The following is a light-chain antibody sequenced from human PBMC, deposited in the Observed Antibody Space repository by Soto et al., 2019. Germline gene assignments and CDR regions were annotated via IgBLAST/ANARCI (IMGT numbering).Light chain of an antibody. CDR3: ISYTSSSTWV. J-gene: IGLJ3*02. CDR2: EVS. CDR1: SSDVGGYKY. Sequence: QSVLTQPASVSGSPGQSITISCTGTSSDVGGYKYVSWYQQHPGKAPKLMIYEVSNRPSGVSDRFSGSRSGNTASLTISGLQAEDESDYYCISYTSSSTWVFGGGTKVTVL. V-gene: IGLV2-14*01.